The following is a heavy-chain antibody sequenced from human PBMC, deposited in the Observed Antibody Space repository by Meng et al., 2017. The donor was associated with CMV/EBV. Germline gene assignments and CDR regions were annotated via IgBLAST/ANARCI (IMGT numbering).Heavy chain of an antibody. CDR1: GGSISSSSYY. D-gene: IGHD3-3*01. CDR2: IYYSGST. Sequence: GSLRLSCTVSGGSISSSSYYWGWIRQPPGKGLEWIGSIYYSGSTYYNPSLKSRVTISVDTSKNQFSLKLSSVTAADTAVYYCARDPYPSYDFWSGPNPKYYYYGMDVWGQGTTVTVSS. CDR3: ARDPYPSYDFWSGPNPKYYYYGMDV. J-gene: IGHJ6*02. V-gene: IGHV4-39*07.